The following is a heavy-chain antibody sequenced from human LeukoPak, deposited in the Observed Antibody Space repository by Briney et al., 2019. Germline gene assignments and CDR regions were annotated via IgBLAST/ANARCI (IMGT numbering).Heavy chain of an antibody. Sequence: GRSLRLSCAASGFTFSSYGMHWVRQAPGKGLEWVAFIRYDGSNKYYADSVKGRFTISRDNSKNTLYLQMNSLRAEDTAVYYCAKDRERYCSSTSCPNLDGPWGQGTLVTVSS. J-gene: IGHJ4*02. CDR1: GFTFSSYG. CDR2: IRYDGSNK. CDR3: AKDRERYCSSTSCPNLDGP. V-gene: IGHV3-30*02. D-gene: IGHD2-2*01.